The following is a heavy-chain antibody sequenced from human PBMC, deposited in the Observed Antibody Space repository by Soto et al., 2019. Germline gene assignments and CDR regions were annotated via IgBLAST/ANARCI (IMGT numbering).Heavy chain of an antibody. V-gene: IGHV3-23*01. D-gene: IGHD6-13*01. CDR1: GFTFSSYA. J-gene: IGHJ4*02. Sequence: GGSLRLSCAASGFTFSSYAMSWVRQAPGKGLEWVSAISGSGGSTYYADSVKGRFTISRDNSKNTPYLQMNSLRAEDTAVYYCAKVRVYSSSWYYFDYWGQGTVVTVSS. CDR3: AKVRVYSSSWYYFDY. CDR2: ISGSGGST.